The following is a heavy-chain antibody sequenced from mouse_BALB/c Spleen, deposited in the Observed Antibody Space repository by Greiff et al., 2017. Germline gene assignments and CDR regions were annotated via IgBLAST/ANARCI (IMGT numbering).Heavy chain of an antibody. CDR3: NAYYDYLRF. J-gene: IGHJ3*01. D-gene: IGHD2-4*01. CDR2: IDPENGDT. V-gene: IGHV14-4*02. CDR1: GFNIKDYY. Sequence: VQLKESGAELVRSGASVKLSCTASGFNIKDYYMHWVKQRPEQGLEWIGWIDPENGDTEYAPKFQGKATMTADTSSNTAYLQLSSLTSEDTAVYYCNAYYDYLRFWGQGTLVTVSA.